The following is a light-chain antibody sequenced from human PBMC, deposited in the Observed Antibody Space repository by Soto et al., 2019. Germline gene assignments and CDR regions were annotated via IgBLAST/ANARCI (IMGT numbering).Light chain of an antibody. V-gene: IGKV2-28*01. J-gene: IGKJ5*01. Sequence: DIVMTQSPLSLPVTPGEPASISCRSSQSLLHSNGYNYLDWYLQKPGQSPQLLIYLGSNRASGVLDRFSGRGSGTDFTLKISRVEAEDVGVYYCMQALQTPITFGQGTRLEIK. CDR3: MQALQTPIT. CDR2: LGS. CDR1: QSLLHSNGYNY.